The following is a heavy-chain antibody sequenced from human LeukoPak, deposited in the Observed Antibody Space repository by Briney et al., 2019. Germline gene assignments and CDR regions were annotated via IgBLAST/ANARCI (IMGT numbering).Heavy chain of an antibody. Sequence: ASVKVSCKVSGYTLTELSMHWVRQAPGKGLEWMGGFDPEDGETIYAQKFQGRVTMTEDTSTDTAYMELSSLRSEDTAVYYCATANYDSRGFPWYFDYWGQGTLVTVSS. J-gene: IGHJ4*02. V-gene: IGHV1-24*01. CDR1: GYTLTELS. D-gene: IGHD3-22*01. CDR3: ATANYDSRGFPWYFDY. CDR2: FDPEDGET.